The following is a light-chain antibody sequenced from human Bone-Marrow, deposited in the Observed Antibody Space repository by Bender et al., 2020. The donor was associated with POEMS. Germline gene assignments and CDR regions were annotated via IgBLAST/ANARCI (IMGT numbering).Light chain of an antibody. CDR3: QSADALASYVI. CDR2: KDT. Sequence: SYDLTQPPSMSVSPGQPASITCSGDTLPRQHAYWYQQKSGQAPQMVIYKDTQRPSGVPDRFSGSSSGTTVTLTISAVQAEDEAIYFCQSADALASYVIFGGGTHLAVL. V-gene: IGLV3-25*02. J-gene: IGLJ2*01. CDR1: TLPRQH.